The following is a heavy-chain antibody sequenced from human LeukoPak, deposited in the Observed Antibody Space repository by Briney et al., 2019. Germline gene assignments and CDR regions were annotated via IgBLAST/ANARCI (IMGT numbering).Heavy chain of an antibody. CDR3: ARDKRSVNWFDP. CDR1: GFTFSTYS. V-gene: IGHV3-48*01. D-gene: IGHD4-17*01. J-gene: IGHJ5*02. Sequence: GGSLRLSCAVSGFTFSTYSMNWVRQAPGKGLEWVSYISSSDGTMYYADSVKGRFTISRDNAKNSLYLQMNSLGVEDTAVYYCARDKRSVNWFDPWGLGTLVTVSS. CDR2: ISSSDGTM.